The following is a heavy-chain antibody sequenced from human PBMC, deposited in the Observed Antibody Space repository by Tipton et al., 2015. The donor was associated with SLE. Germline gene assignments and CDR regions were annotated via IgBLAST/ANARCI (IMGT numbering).Heavy chain of an antibody. D-gene: IGHD6-19*01. CDR3: ARARWYSSGSAMGDAFDI. CDR2: IYYSGST. CDR1: GGSVSSGSYY. V-gene: IGHV4-61*01. J-gene: IGHJ3*02. Sequence: TLSLTCTVSGGSVSSGSYYWSWIRQPPGKGLEWIGYIYYSGSTNYNPSLKSRVTISVDTSKNQISLKLNSVIAADTAVYYCARARWYSSGSAMGDAFDIWGQGTMVTVSS.